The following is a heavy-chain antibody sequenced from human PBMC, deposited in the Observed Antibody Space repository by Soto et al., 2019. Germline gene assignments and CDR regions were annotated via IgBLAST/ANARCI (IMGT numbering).Heavy chain of an antibody. CDR1: GFTFSNYA. J-gene: IGHJ4*02. CDR2: ISYDGSNK. CDR3: ARAGFNYYFDY. V-gene: IGHV3-30-3*01. Sequence: QVQVVESGGGVVQPGRSLRLSCAASGFTFSNYAMHWVRQAPGKGLEWVAVISYDGSNKYYADSVKGRLTISRDNSKNTVYLQLNSLRAEDTAVYFCARAGFNYYFDYWGPGTLVTVSS.